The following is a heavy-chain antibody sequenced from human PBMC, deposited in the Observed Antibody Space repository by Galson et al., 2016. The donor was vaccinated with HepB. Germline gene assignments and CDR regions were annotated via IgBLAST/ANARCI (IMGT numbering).Heavy chain of an antibody. D-gene: IGHD3-16*01. Sequence: SLRLSCAASGFTFSSYGMHWVRQAPGKGLKWVAVTAYDGSNKYYADSVKGRFTISRDNSKNTLYLQMNSLRPEDTAVYFCAKAGYHGADAYYYYFDYWGQGTLVTVSS. J-gene: IGHJ4*02. CDR1: GFTFSSYG. CDR3: AKAGYHGADAYYYYFDY. CDR2: TAYDGSNK. V-gene: IGHV3-30*18.